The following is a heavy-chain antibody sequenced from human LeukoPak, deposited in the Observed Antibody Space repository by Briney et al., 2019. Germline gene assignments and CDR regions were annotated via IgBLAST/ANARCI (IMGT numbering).Heavy chain of an antibody. D-gene: IGHD2/OR15-2a*01. CDR1: GFTVSSSH. J-gene: IGHJ4*02. CDR3: ARGRDYFPIDY. Sequence: GGSLRLSCAASGFTVSSSHMTWVRQTPGKGLVWVSVTYSGGNTDYADSVKGRFTISRDNSRNTLYLQMSSLRVEDTAIYYCARGRDYFPIDYWGQGTFVIVSS. V-gene: IGHV3-53*01. CDR2: TYSGGNT.